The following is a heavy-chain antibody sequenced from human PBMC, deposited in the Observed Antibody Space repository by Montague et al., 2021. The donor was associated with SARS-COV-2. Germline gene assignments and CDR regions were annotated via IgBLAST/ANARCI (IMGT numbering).Heavy chain of an antibody. CDR2: IYYSGNT. D-gene: IGHD3-9*01. CDR1: GGSISSYY. J-gene: IGHJ4*02. V-gene: IGHV4-59*08. CDR3: ARHALGYFDWLNEGYFDY. Sequence: SETLSLTCTVSGGSISSYYWSWIRQPLGKGLEWIGYIYYSGNTNYNPSLKSRVTISVDTSKNQFSLKLSSVTAADTAVYYCARHALGYFDWLNEGYFDYWGQGTLVTVSS.